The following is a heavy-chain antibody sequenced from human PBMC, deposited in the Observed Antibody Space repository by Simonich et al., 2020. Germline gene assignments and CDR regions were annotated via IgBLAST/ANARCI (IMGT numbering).Heavy chain of an antibody. V-gene: IGHV1-2*02. Sequence: QVQLVQSGAEVKKPGASVKVSCKASGYTFTGYYMHWVRKAPGQGLEWMGWINPNSGGTNTAKKFQGRVTMTRDTSISTAYMELSRLRSDDTAVYYCARVPDRVLNAGVTFDYWGQGTLVTVSS. CDR2: INPNSGGT. CDR3: ARVPDRVLNAGVTFDY. CDR1: GYTFTGYY. J-gene: IGHJ4*02. D-gene: IGHD2-2*01.